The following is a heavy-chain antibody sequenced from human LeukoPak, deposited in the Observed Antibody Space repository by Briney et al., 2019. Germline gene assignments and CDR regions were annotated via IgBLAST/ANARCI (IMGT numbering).Heavy chain of an antibody. J-gene: IGHJ5*02. CDR1: GYTLTELS. V-gene: IGHV1-24*01. CDR2: FDPEDGET. D-gene: IGHD3-3*01. CDR3: ATLRFLEWLSPNNWFDP. Sequence: ASVKVSCKVSGYTLTELSMHWVRQAPGKGHEWMGGFDPEDGETIYAQKFQGRVTMTEDTSTDTAYMELSSLRSEDTAVYYCATLRFLEWLSPNNWFDPWGQGTLVTVSS.